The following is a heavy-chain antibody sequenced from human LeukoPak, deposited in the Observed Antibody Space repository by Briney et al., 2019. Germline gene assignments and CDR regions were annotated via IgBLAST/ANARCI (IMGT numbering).Heavy chain of an antibody. V-gene: IGHV4-4*07. D-gene: IGHD1-26*01. CDR1: GGSISSYY. J-gene: IGHJ4*02. Sequence: SETLSLTCTVSGGSISSYYWSWIRQPAGKGLEWIGRIYTSGSANYNPSLKSRVTMSVDTSKNQLSLKLSSVTAADTAVHYCARGPSGSFPADYWGQGTLVTVSS. CDR2: IYTSGSA. CDR3: ARGPSGSFPADY.